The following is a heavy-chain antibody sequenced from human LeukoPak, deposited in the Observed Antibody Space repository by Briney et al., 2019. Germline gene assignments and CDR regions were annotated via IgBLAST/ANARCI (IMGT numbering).Heavy chain of an antibody. Sequence: SGPTLVNPPQTLTLTCTFSGSSLRTRGVGVGWIRQPPGKALEWLALIYWNDDKRYSPSLKSRLTITKDTSKNRVVLTMTNMDPVDTATYYCAHRHWNDPSDAFDIWGQGTMVTVSS. D-gene: IGHD1-1*01. CDR3: AHRHWNDPSDAFDI. J-gene: IGHJ3*02. V-gene: IGHV2-5*01. CDR1: GSSLRTRGVG. CDR2: IYWNDDK.